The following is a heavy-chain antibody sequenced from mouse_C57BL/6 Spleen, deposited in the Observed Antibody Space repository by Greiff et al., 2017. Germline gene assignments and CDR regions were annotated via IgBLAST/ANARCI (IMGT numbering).Heavy chain of an antibody. D-gene: IGHD4-1*01. CDR1: GYTFTSYW. Sequence: QVQLQQPGAELVRPGTSVKLSCKASGYTFTSYWMHWVKQRPGQGLEWIGVIDPSDSYTNYHQKFKGKATLTVDTSSSTAYMQLSSLTSEYSAVYYCARCWGYAMDYWGQRNSGTGSS. J-gene: IGHJ4*01. CDR2: IDPSDSYT. V-gene: IGHV1-59*01. CDR3: ARCWGYAMDY.